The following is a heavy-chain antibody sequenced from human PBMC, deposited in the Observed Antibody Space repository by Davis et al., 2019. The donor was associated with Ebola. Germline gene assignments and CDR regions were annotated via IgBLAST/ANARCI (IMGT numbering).Heavy chain of an antibody. D-gene: IGHD3-10*01. CDR3: ARDNLWFGDNWFDP. V-gene: IGHV4-34*01. CDR1: GFTFSDYY. CDR2: INHSGST. Sequence: GSLRLSCAASGFTFSDYYMSWIRQPPGKGLEWIGEINHSGSTNYNPSLKSRVTISVDKSKNQFSLKLSSVTAADTAVYYCARDNLWFGDNWFDPWGQGTLVTVSS. J-gene: IGHJ5*02.